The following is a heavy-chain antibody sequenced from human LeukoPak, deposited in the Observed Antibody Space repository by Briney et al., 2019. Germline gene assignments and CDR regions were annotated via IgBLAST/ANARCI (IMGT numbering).Heavy chain of an antibody. D-gene: IGHD3-3*01. J-gene: IGHJ4*02. V-gene: IGHV3-23*01. CDR3: AKDGFQSSEWSPPLNS. CDR1: GFTLNMYS. CDR2: ISGHAGST. Sequence: GGSLRLSCEISGFTLNMYSMSWVRQAPGKGLEWVSLISGHAGSTQYADSVEGGFTISRDVRRNTLYLQMYSLRAEDTATYFCAKDGFQSSEWSPPLNSWGQGTLVTVSA.